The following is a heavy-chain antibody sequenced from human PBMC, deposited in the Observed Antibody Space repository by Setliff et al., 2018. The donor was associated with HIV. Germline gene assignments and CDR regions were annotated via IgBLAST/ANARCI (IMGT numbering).Heavy chain of an antibody. J-gene: IGHJ3*02. V-gene: IGHV1-69*13. CDR3: ASDHHSGSDWSRLGAFDI. D-gene: IGHD1-26*01. CDR2: IIPVFGTT. CDR1: GGTFSSFA. Sequence: GASVKVSCKASGGTFSSFAINWVRQAPGQGLEWVGGIIPVFGTTSYGHHFQGRVAITADASTGTAYLDLYSLRSEDTAVYYCASDHHSGSDWSRLGAFDIWGQGTVVTVSS.